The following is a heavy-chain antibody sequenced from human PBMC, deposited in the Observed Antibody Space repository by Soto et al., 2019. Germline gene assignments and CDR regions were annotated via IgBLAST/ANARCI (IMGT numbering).Heavy chain of an antibody. V-gene: IGHV1-18*04. CDR3: ARDSLGVAAATNAFDI. D-gene: IGHD2-15*01. Sequence: VKGSCKASGYTFTSYGISWVLQAPEQGLEWMGWTSSYNGNTNYAQKLQGRVTMTTDTSTSTAYMELRSLRSDDTAVYYCARDSLGVAAATNAFDIWGQGPMVTLSS. CDR2: TSSYNGNT. CDR1: GYTFTSYG. J-gene: IGHJ3*02.